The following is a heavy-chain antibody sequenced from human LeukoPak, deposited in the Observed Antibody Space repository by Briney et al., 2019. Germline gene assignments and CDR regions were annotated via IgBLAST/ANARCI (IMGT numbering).Heavy chain of an antibody. Sequence: ASVKVSCKASGYTFSDYYIHWVRQAPGQGLEWMGWINPNSGGTSYAQKFQGRVTMTRDTSISTAYMELSRLRSDDTAVYYCTKIFLYGEYLVHMWGQGTMVSVSS. CDR1: GYTFSDYY. CDR3: TKIFLYGEYLVHM. V-gene: IGHV1-2*02. D-gene: IGHD4-17*01. J-gene: IGHJ3*02. CDR2: INPNSGGT.